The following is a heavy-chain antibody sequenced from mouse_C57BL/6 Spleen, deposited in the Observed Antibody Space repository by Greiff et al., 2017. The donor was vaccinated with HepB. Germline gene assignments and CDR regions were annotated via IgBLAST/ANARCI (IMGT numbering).Heavy chain of an antibody. CDR3: AVYGSSYVGFAY. CDR1: GYTFTSYW. J-gene: IGHJ3*01. CDR2: IDPSDSYT. Sequence: QVQLQQPGAELVMPGASVKLSCKASGYTFTSYWMHWVKQRPGQGLEWIGEIDPSDSYTNYNQKFKGKSTLTVDKSSSTAYMQLSSLTSEDSAVYYCAVYGSSYVGFAYWGQGTLVTVSA. V-gene: IGHV1-69*01. D-gene: IGHD1-1*01.